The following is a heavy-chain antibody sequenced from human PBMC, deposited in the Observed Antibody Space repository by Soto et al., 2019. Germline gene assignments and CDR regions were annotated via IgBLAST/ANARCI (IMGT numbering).Heavy chain of an antibody. J-gene: IGHJ4*02. Sequence: GGSLRLSCVASGFIFSNNWMSWVRQAPGKGLEWVASIQDDGSGKFHLDSVRGRFTISRDNAKTSLYLQMNSLRAEDTAIYYCANPTDLDYWGQGLLVTV. V-gene: IGHV3-7*01. CDR2: IQDDGSGK. D-gene: IGHD4-4*01. CDR1: GFIFSNNW. CDR3: ANPTDLDY.